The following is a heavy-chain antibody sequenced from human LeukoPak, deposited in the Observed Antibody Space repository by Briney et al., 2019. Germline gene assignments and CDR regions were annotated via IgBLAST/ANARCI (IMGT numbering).Heavy chain of an antibody. CDR3: AKGGKLERSKEPWYYYMDV. D-gene: IGHD1-1*01. CDR1: GFTFSSYG. CDR2: ISYDGSNK. V-gene: IGHV3-30*18. Sequence: PGGSLRLSCAASGFTFSSYGMHWVRQAPGKGLEWVAVISYDGSNKYYADSVKGRFTISRDNSKNTLYLQMNSLRAEDTAVYYCAKGGKLERSKEPWYYYMDVWGKGTTVTVSS. J-gene: IGHJ6*03.